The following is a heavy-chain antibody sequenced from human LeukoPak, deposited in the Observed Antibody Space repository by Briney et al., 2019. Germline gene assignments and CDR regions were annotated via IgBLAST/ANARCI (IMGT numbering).Heavy chain of an antibody. V-gene: IGHV3-33*06. CDR1: GFTFSSYG. CDR2: IWYDGSNK. J-gene: IGHJ4*02. D-gene: IGHD5-18*01. Sequence: GGSLRLSCAASGFTFSSYGMHWVRQAPGKGLEWVAIIWYDGSNKYYADSVKGRFTISRDNSKNTLYLQMNSLRAEDTAVYYCAKDRVETAMALFDYWGQGTLVTVSS. CDR3: AKDRVETAMALFDY.